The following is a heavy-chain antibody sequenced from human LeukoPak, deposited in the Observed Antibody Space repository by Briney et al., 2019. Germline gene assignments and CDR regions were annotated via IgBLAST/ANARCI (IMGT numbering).Heavy chain of an antibody. Sequence: GASVKVSCKASGYTFTSYGISWVRQAPGQGLEWMGWISAYNGNTNYAQKLQGKVTMTKDTSTSTAYMELRSLRSDDTAVYYCARVIYYDNSGYYYVQRFDYWGQGTLVTVSS. CDR3: ARVIYYDNSGYYYVQRFDY. J-gene: IGHJ4*02. V-gene: IGHV1-18*01. D-gene: IGHD3-22*01. CDR1: GYTFTSYG. CDR2: ISAYNGNT.